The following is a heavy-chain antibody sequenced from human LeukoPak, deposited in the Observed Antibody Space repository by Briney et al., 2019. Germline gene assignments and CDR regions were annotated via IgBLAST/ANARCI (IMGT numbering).Heavy chain of an antibody. D-gene: IGHD5-18*01. CDR2: IYYSGST. CDR1: GGSISSSSTYY. Sequence: SETLSLTCTVSGGSISSSSTYYWGWIRQPPGKGLAWIGSIYYSGSTYYNPSLKSRVTISVDTSKNQFSLKLSSVTAADTAVYYCARLGWVDTDLLYYFDYWGQGTLVTVSS. V-gene: IGHV4-39*01. CDR3: ARLGWVDTDLLYYFDY. J-gene: IGHJ4*02.